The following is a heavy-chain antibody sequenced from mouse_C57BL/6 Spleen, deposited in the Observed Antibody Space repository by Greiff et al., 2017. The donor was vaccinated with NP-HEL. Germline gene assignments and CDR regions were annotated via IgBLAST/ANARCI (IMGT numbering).Heavy chain of an antibody. J-gene: IGHJ4*01. Sequence: EVQRVESGGGLVQPGGSLSLSCAASGFTFTDYYMSWVRQPPGKALEWLGFIRNKANGYTTEYSASVKGRFTISRDNSQSILYLQMNALRAEDSATYYCARAPRGDYWGQGTSVTVSS. CDR1: GFTFTDYY. CDR3: ARAPRGDY. CDR2: IRNKANGYTT. V-gene: IGHV7-3*01.